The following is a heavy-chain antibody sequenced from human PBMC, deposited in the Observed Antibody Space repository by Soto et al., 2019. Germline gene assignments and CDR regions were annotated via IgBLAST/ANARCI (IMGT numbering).Heavy chain of an antibody. V-gene: IGHV4-59*01. D-gene: IGHD3-22*01. CDR2: FCYTEST. Sequence: SETLSLTCTVSGGSISGRCWSWVRQSPGKGLEWIGYFCYTESTNYNPSLKSRVTISVDRSKTQCSLKLTSVTAADTAVYYCAKSHYDSSGYYIIDHWGQGTLVTVS. CDR1: GGSISGRC. J-gene: IGHJ5*02. CDR3: AKSHYDSSGYYIIDH.